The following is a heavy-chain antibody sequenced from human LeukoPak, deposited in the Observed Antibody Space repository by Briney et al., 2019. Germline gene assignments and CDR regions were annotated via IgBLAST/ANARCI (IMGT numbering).Heavy chain of an antibody. Sequence: SETLSLTCTVSGDSIDSSTYYWGWIRQPPGKGPEWIGSIYYSGGTYSNPSLKSRVTISIDTSKNQFSLKLSSVTAADTAMYYCARLGFTMILVATTWGQGTLVTVSS. D-gene: IGHD3-22*01. J-gene: IGHJ4*02. V-gene: IGHV4-39*01. CDR1: GDSIDSSTYY. CDR3: ARLGFTMILVATT. CDR2: IYYSGGT.